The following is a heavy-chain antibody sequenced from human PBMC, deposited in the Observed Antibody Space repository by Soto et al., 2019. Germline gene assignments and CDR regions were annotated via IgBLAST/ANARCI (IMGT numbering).Heavy chain of an antibody. CDR1: GYTFTSYA. CDR2: INAGNGNT. Sequence: GASVKVSCKASGYTFTSYAMHWVRQAPGQRLEWMGWINAGNGNTKYSQKFQGRVTITRDTSASTAYMELSSLRSEDTAMYYCAREAKRSTGYSSDTTFDYWGQGTLVTVSS. CDR3: AREAKRSTGYSSDTTFDY. V-gene: IGHV1-3*01. J-gene: IGHJ4*02. D-gene: IGHD6-25*01.